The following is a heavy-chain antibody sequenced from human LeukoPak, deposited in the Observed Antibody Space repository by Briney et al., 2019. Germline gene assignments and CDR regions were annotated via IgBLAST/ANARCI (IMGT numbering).Heavy chain of an antibody. V-gene: IGHV3-9*01. J-gene: IGHJ4*02. D-gene: IGHD3-22*01. CDR2: ISWNSGSI. Sequence: PGGSLRLSCAASGFTFDDYAMHWVRQAPGKGLEWVSGISWNSGSIGYADSVKGRFTISRDNAKNSLYLQMNSLRAEDTALYYCAKDIGYYYDSSGCLDYWGQGTLVTVSS. CDR1: GFTFDDYA. CDR3: AKDIGYYYDSSGCLDY.